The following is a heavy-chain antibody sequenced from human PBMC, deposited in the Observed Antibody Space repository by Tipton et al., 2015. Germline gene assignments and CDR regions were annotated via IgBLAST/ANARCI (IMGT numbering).Heavy chain of an antibody. Sequence: TLSLTCTVSGGSISTYYWNWIRQPPGKGLEWIGSIYYSGSTYYYPSLKSRVTISVDTSKNQFSLNLTSVTAADTAMYYCARGGGDDYIWGSSRFDSWGQGILVTVSS. V-gene: IGHV4-59*05. CDR3: ARGGGDDYIWGSSRFDS. D-gene: IGHD3-16*02. CDR2: IYYSGST. J-gene: IGHJ5*01. CDR1: GGSISTYY.